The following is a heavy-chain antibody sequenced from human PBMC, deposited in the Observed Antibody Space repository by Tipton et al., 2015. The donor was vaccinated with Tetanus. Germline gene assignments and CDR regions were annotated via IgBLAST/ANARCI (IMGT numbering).Heavy chain of an antibody. D-gene: IGHD1-26*01. CDR3: ARGQAGGSYGGSFDY. CDR2: IFYIGTT. V-gene: IGHV4-31*03. J-gene: IGHJ4*02. Sequence: TLSLTCSVSNGSLTVGGYYWSWIRQHPGKGPEWLGYIFYIGTTYYNLSLQSRISISADTSKNQFSLGLTSVTAADTAVYYCARGQAGGSYGGSFDYWGQGVVATVSS. CDR1: NGSLTVGGYY.